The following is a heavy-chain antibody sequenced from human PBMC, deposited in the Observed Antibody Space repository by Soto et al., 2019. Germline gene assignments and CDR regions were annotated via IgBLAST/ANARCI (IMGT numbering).Heavy chain of an antibody. Sequence: EVQLLESGGGLVQPGGSLRLSCAASGFTFSSYAMSWVRQAPGKGLELVSAISGSGGSTYYADSVKGRFTISRDHSKNTLYLQMNSLRAEDTAVYYCAKVYSSGWFEYFQHWGQGTLVTVSS. J-gene: IGHJ1*01. V-gene: IGHV3-23*01. CDR1: GFTFSSYA. D-gene: IGHD6-19*01. CDR3: AKVYSSGWFEYFQH. CDR2: ISGSGGST.